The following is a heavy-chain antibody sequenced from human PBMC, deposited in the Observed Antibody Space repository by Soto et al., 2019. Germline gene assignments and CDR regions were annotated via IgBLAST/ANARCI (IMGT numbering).Heavy chain of an antibody. J-gene: IGHJ6*02. V-gene: IGHV1-69*13. CDR1: GGTFNNYP. Sequence: SVRVSCKASGGTFNNYPITWVRQAPGEGLEWMGGSIPIFGTANYAQKFQGRVTISVDESTSTAYMELSSLRSEDTAVYYCARGRGYSGDDHYYYFDMDVWGQGTTVTVSS. CDR3: ARGRGYSGDDHYYYFDMDV. D-gene: IGHD5-12*01. CDR2: SIPIFGTA.